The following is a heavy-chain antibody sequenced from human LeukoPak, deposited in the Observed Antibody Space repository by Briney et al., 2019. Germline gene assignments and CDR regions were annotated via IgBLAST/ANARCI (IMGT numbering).Heavy chain of an antibody. CDR2: IKSKVLGGTT. CDR1: GFTVSNAW. Sequence: NPGGSLRLSCAASGFTVSNAWMSWVRQPPGKGPEWVGRIKSKVLGGTTDYASFVKGRFNISRDESTNTVFLQMNRLNSDDTAVYYCTWMSSIARGVCGQGTLVSVSS. D-gene: IGHD5-24*01. CDR3: TWMSSIARGV. J-gene: IGHJ3*01. V-gene: IGHV3-15*01.